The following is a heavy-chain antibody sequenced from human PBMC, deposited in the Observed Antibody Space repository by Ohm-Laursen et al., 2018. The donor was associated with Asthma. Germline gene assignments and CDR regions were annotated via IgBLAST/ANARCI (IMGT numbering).Heavy chain of an antibody. D-gene: IGHD5-18*01. CDR1: GFTFSSYG. CDR2: VYGDGSNT. V-gene: IGHV3-74*01. CDR3: ARPVDTAMGPFDY. J-gene: IGHJ4*02. Sequence: SLRLSCTATGFTFSSYGMHWVRQAPGKGLVWVSRVYGDGSNTIYADSVKGRFTISRDNSKNTLYLQMNSLRAEDTAVYYCARPVDTAMGPFDYWGQGTLVTVSS.